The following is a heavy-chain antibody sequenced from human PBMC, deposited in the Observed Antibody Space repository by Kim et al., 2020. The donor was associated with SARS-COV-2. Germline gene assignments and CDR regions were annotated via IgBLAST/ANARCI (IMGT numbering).Heavy chain of an antibody. D-gene: IGHD6-19*01. V-gene: IGHV4-39*01. Sequence: SETLSLTCTVSGGAITSTSHYWAWIRQPPGKGLEWIASIYYSGSTYYNPSLKSRVTISAATSKNQFSLKLTSVTAADTAVYYCARLQWLVLRFDPWGQGTLVTVSS. CDR1: GGAITSTSHY. CDR2: IYYSGST. J-gene: IGHJ5*02. CDR3: ARLQWLVLRFDP.